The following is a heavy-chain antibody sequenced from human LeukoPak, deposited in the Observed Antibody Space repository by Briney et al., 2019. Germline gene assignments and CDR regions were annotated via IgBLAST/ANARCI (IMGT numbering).Heavy chain of an antibody. J-gene: IGHJ4*02. CDR3: ARYSSAYYYDFHY. CDR2: IYYSGST. V-gene: IGHV4-39*01. D-gene: IGHD3-22*01. Sequence: SEALSLTCTVSGGSIRRSSYYWGWIRQPPGKGLEWIGSIYYSGSTYYNPSLKSRVTIFLDTSKSQFSLKLSSVTAADTAVYYCARYSSAYYYDFHYWGQGTLVTVSS. CDR1: GGSIRRSSYY.